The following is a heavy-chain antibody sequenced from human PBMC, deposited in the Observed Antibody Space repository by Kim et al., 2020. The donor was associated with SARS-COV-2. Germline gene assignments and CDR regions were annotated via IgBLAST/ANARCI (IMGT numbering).Heavy chain of an antibody. CDR3: ASGFGELYRYYYGMDV. CDR2: ISGSGGST. D-gene: IGHD3-10*01. CDR1: GFTFSSYA. V-gene: IGHV3-23*01. Sequence: GGSLRLSCAASGFTFSSYAMSWVRQAPGKGLEWVSAISGSGGSTYYADSVKGRFTISRDNSKNTLYLQMNSLRAEDTAVYYCASGFGELYRYYYGMDVWGQGTTVTVSS. J-gene: IGHJ6*02.